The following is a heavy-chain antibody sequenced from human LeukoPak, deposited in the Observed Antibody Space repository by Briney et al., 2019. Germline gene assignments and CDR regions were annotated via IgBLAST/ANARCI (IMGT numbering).Heavy chain of an antibody. CDR3: ASYETSFGY. D-gene: IGHD3-3*01. CDR1: GGSISSYY. V-gene: IGHV4-59*01. J-gene: IGHJ4*02. CDR2: IYYSGST. Sequence: SETLSLTCTVSGGSISSYYWSWSRQPPGKGLEWIGYIYYSGSTNYNPSLKSRVTISVDTSKNQFSLKLSSVTAADTAVYYCASYETSFGYWGQGTLVTVSS.